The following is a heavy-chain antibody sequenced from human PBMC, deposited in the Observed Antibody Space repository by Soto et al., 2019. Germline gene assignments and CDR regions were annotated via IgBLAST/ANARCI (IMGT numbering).Heavy chain of an antibody. Sequence: GASVKVSCKASGGTLSSYAISWLRQAPGQGLEWMGGIIRIFSTANYAQKFQGRVTITADESTSTAYMELSSLRSEDTAVYYCARDSPIARMDVWGQGTAVTVSS. CDR3: ARDSPIARMDV. D-gene: IGHD6-13*01. J-gene: IGHJ6*02. CDR2: IIRIFSTA. V-gene: IGHV1-69*13. CDR1: GGTLSSYA.